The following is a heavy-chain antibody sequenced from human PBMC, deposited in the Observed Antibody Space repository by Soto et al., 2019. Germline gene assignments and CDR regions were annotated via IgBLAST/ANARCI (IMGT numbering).Heavy chain of an antibody. CDR2: INPDGSRA. J-gene: IGHJ5*02. CDR1: GFTFSSFW. Sequence: EVQLVESGGGVGQPGGSLRLSCAASGFTFSSFWMHWVRQAPGKGLVWVSRINPDGSRATYADSVKGRFTISRDNAKNALFVQMNSLRAEDTAVYYCASEALTGNWFDPWGQGTLVTVSS. CDR3: ASEALTGNWFDP. D-gene: IGHD3-9*01. V-gene: IGHV3-74*03.